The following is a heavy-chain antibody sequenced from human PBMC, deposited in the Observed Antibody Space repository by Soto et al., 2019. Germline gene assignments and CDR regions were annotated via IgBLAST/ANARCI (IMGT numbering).Heavy chain of an antibody. V-gene: IGHV4-39*01. Sequence: SETLSLTCTVSGGSLSSSPYNWGWIRQPPKKGLEWIGTISYSANTYYNTSLKSRVTMSVDTSKNQFSLKLSSVTAADTAVYYCARHPTGIPNGFDSWGQGTLVTVSS. CDR3: ARHPTGIPNGFDS. D-gene: IGHD1-1*01. CDR1: GGSLSSSPYN. J-gene: IGHJ5*01. CDR2: ISYSANT.